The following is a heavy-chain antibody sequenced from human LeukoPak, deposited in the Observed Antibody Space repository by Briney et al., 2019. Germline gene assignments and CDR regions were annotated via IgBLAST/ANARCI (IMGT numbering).Heavy chain of an antibody. J-gene: IGHJ4*02. V-gene: IGHV1-18*01. D-gene: IGHD2-2*01. CDR1: GYTFTSYS. CDR2: ISAYNGNT. Sequence: ASVKVSCNASGYTFTSYSISWMRQPPGQGLEWMGWISAYNGNTNYAQKLQGRVTMTTDTSTSTGYMELRSLRSDDTAVYYCAKDPPAAIWCYWGQGTLVTVSS. CDR3: AKDPPAAIWCY.